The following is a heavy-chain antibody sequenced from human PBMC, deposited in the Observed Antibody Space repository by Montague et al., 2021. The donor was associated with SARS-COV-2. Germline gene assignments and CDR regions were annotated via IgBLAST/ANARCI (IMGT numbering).Heavy chain of an antibody. J-gene: IGHJ4*02. CDR1: GGSMSSYH. CDR3: ARDVRYYYDQ. V-gene: IGHV4-59*01. CDR2: VSYRGST. D-gene: IGHD3-10*01. Sequence: SETLSLTCSVSGGSMSSYHWVWIRQPPGKGLEWIGYVSYRGSTNYNLSLKSRVTISLDTSKNRFSLRVTSMTAADTAVYYCARDVRYYYDQWGQGILVTVSS.